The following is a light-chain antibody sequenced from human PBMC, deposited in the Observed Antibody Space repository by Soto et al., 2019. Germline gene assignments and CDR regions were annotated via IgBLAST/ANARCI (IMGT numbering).Light chain of an antibody. CDR2: DVT. CDR1: TGSVAGNDY. Sequence: QSVLTQPRSVSGSPGQSVTVSCTGTTGSVAGNDYVSWYQQHPGKAPKLLIFDVTKRPSGVPDRFFGSNSNDGATLTISRVEAGDEADYYCQVWDTYVDHGVFGGGTQLTVL. J-gene: IGLJ3*02. CDR3: QVWDTYVDHGV. V-gene: IGLV2-11*01.